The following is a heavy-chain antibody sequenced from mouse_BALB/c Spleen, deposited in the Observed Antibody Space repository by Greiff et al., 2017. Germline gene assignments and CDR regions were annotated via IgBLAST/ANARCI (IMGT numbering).Heavy chain of an antibody. D-gene: IGHD2-3*01. CDR2: IYYSGTI. CDR1: GISITTGNYR. Sequence: EVKLQESGPGLVKPSQTVSLTCTVTGISITTGNYRWSWIRQFPGNKLEWIGYIYYSGTITYNPSLTSRTTITRDTSKNQFFLEMNSLTAEDTATYYCARDGDHDGYYWFAYWGQGTLVTVSA. J-gene: IGHJ3*01. V-gene: IGHV3-5*02. CDR3: ARDGDHDGYYWFAY.